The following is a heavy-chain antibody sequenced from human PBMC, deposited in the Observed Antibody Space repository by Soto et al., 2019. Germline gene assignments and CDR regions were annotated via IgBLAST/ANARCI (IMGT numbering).Heavy chain of an antibody. J-gene: IGHJ3*02. Sequence: SGPTLVNPTQPLTLTCTFSGFSLSTSGMCVSWIRQPPGKALEWLARIDWDDDKYYSTSLKTRLTISKDTSKNQVVLTMTNMDPVDTATYYCARLAARPHDAFDIWGQGTMVTVS. CDR2: IDWDDDK. CDR3: ARLAARPHDAFDI. D-gene: IGHD6-6*01. V-gene: IGHV2-70*11. CDR1: GFSLSTSGMC.